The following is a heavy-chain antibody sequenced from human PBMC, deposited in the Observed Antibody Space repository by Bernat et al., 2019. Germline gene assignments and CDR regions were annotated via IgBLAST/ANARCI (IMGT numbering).Heavy chain of an antibody. J-gene: IGHJ3*02. CDR2: IWYDGSNK. CDR1: GFTFSSYG. Sequence: QVQLVESGGGVVQPGRSLRLSCAASGFTFSSYGMHWVRRAPGKGLEWVAVIWYDGSNKYYADSVKGRFTISRDNSKNTLYLQMNSLRAEDTAVYYCAREGDCSGGSCLPHDAFDIWGQGTMVTVSS. CDR3: AREGDCSGGSCLPHDAFDI. D-gene: IGHD2-15*01. V-gene: IGHV3-33*01.